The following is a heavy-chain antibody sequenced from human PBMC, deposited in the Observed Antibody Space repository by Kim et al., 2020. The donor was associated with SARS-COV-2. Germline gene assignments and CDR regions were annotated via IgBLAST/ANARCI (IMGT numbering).Heavy chain of an antibody. D-gene: IGHD2-15*01. V-gene: IGHV3-23*01. CDR3: AKASCSGGSCYRGWFDP. J-gene: IGHJ5*02. Sequence: VKGRFTISRGNSKNTLFLQMSSLRAEDTAVYYCAKASCSGGSCYRGWFDPWGQGTLVTVSS.